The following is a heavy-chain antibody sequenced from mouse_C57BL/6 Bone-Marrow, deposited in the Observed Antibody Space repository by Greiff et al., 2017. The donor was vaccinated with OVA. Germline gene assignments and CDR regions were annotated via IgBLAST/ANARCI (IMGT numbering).Heavy chain of an antibody. CDR2: IYPGSGNT. CDR1: GYTFTAYY. V-gene: IGHV1-84*01. Sequence: VQLQQSGPELVKPGASVKISCKASGYTFTAYYINWVKQRPGQGLEWIGWIYPGSGNTKYNEKFKGQATLTVDTSSSTAYMQLSSLASEDSAVYFCARNYYGSSPPWFAYWGQGTLVTVSA. D-gene: IGHD1-1*01. CDR3: ARNYYGSSPPWFAY. J-gene: IGHJ3*01.